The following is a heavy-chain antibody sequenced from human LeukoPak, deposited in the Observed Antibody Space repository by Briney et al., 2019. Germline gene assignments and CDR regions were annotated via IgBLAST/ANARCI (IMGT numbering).Heavy chain of an antibody. V-gene: IGHV3-74*01. CDR2: INNDGSST. J-gene: IGHJ6*02. CDR3: AKDRAYQWHTYYGMDV. CDR1: GFTFSNHW. Sequence: PGGSLRLSCAASGFTFSNHWMHWVRQAPGKGLVWVSRINNDGSSTTYADSVKGRFTISRDNAKNSLYLQMNSLRPEDTGFYYCAKDRAYQWHTYYGMDVWGQGTTVTVS. D-gene: IGHD6-19*01.